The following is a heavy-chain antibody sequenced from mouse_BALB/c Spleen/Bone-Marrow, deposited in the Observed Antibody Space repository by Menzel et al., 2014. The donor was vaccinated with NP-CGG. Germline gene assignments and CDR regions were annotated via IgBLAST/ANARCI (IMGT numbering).Heavy chain of an antibody. D-gene: IGHD4-1*01. Sequence: DVQLVESGGDLVKPGGSLKLSCAASGFTFSSYGMSWVRQTPDKRLEWVATISSGGSYTYYPDSVKGRFTISRDNAKNTLYLQMSSLKSEDTAMYYCASPLTGTLGWIAYWGQGTLVTVSA. CDR3: ASPLTGTLGWIAY. CDR2: ISSGGSYT. CDR1: GFTFSSYG. V-gene: IGHV5-6*01. J-gene: IGHJ3*01.